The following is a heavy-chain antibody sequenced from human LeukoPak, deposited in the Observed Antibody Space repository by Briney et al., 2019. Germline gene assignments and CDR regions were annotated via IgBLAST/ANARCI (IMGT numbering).Heavy chain of an antibody. D-gene: IGHD6-13*01. Sequence: QPGGSLRLSCVVSGFTFSSYGMSWVRQAPGKGLEWVSAISGRGSSTHYADSVKGRFTISRDNSKNTLYLQMNSLRAEDTAVYYCAKGTAAGTRLYYFDYWGQGTLVTVSS. J-gene: IGHJ4*02. CDR1: GFTFSSYG. V-gene: IGHV3-23*01. CDR2: ISGRGSST. CDR3: AKGTAAGTRLYYFDY.